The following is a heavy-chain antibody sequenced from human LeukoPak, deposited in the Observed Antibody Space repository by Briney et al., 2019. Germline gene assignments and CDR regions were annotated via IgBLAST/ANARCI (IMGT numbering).Heavy chain of an antibody. V-gene: IGHV3-74*01. CDR1: GFSFSGYW. D-gene: IGHD3-9*01. CDR3: ARAGPDWRIDS. Sequence: GGSLRLSCAASGFSFSGYWMHWVRQAPGKGLVWVALINHDSTGPNYADSLKGRFSVSRDNAKDTLYLQMNSLRAEDAAVYYCARAGPDWRIDSWGQGTLVTVSS. J-gene: IGHJ4*02. CDR2: INHDSTGP.